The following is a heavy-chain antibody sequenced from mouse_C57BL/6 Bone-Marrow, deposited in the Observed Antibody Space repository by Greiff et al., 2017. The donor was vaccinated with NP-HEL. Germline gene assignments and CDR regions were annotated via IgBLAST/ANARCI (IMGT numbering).Heavy chain of an antibody. V-gene: IGHV1-15*01. J-gene: IGHJ2*01. CDR2: IDPETGGT. CDR1: GYTFTDYE. Sequence: LVESGAELVRPGASVTLSCKASGYTFTDYEMHWVKQTPVHGLEWIGAIDPETGGTAYNQKFKGKAILTAAKSSSTAYMELRSLTSEDSAVYYCTRRGGFFDYWGQGTTLTVSS. D-gene: IGHD3-1*01. CDR3: TRRGGFFDY.